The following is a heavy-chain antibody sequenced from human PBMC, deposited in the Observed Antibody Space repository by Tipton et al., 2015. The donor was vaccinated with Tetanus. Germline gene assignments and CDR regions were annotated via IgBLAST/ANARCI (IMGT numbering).Heavy chain of an antibody. CDR1: GGSITSGAYL. CDR3: ARANYNFPKKGPFDS. CDR2: ISYSGST. J-gene: IGHJ4*02. Sequence: TLSLTCAVSGGSITSGAYLWGWIRQPPGKGLEWPAYISYSGSTNSNYALKSRITISRDTSKNQISLKLTSVTAADTAVYYCARANYNFPKKGPFDSWGQGTLVIVSS. V-gene: IGHV4-61*08. D-gene: IGHD3-3*01.